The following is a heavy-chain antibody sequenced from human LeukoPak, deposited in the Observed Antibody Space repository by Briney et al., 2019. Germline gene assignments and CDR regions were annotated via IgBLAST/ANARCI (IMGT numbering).Heavy chain of an antibody. V-gene: IGHV1-2*02. CDR1: GYTFTAYY. Sequence: ASVKVSCKASGYTFTAYYIHWVRQAPGQGLEWMGWMNPSSGVTNYAQSLQGRVTMTRDTSISTAYMEVSSLRSDDTAVYYCARPYAAAGRSDYWGQGTLVTVSS. CDR3: ARPYAAAGRSDY. D-gene: IGHD6-13*01. J-gene: IGHJ4*02. CDR2: MNPSSGVT.